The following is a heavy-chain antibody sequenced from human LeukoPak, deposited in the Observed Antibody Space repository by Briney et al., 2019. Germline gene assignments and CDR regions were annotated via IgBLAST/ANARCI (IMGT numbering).Heavy chain of an antibody. CDR2: FSAGGGGT. Sequence: GGSLRLSCAASGFTFSSYTMNWVRQAPGRGLEWVSAFSAGGGGTYYADSVKGRFTISRDNSKSTLYLQMNSLRPEDTAVYYCAKEYHPRVATAYDYWGQGTLVTVSS. J-gene: IGHJ4*02. CDR1: GFTFSSYT. V-gene: IGHV3-23*01. CDR3: AKEYHPRVATAYDY. D-gene: IGHD1-14*01.